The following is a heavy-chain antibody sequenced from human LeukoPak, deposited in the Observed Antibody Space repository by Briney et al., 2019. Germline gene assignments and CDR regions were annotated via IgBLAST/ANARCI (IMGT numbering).Heavy chain of an antibody. CDR1: GGTFSSYA. CDR3: ASGVGSGSYTYYYYYMDV. V-gene: IGHV1-69*13. J-gene: IGHJ6*03. D-gene: IGHD3-10*01. Sequence: ASVKVSCKASGGTFSSYAISWVRQAPGQGLEWMGGIIPIFGTANYAQKFRGRVTITADESTSTAYMELSSLRSEDTAVYYCASGVGSGSYTYYYYYMDVWGKGTTVTISS. CDR2: IIPIFGTA.